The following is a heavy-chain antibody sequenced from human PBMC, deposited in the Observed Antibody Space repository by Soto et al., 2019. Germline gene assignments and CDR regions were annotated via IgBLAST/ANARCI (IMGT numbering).Heavy chain of an antibody. V-gene: IGHV1-69*06. J-gene: IGHJ4*02. D-gene: IGHD3-3*01. CDR2: IIPIFGTA. CDR1: GGTFSSYA. Sequence: QVQLVQSGAEVKKPGSSVKVSCKASGGTFSSYAISWVRQAPGQGLEWMGGIIPIFGTANYAQKFQGRVTITADKSTSTAYMELCSLRSEDTAVYYCARKLRPRNYDFWSGYYPLDYWGQGTLVTVSS. CDR3: ARKLRPRNYDFWSGYYPLDY.